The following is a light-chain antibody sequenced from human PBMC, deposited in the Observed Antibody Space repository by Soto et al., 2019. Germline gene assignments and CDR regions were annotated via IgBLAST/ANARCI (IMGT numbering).Light chain of an antibody. CDR3: QQYNSYSLLT. CDR1: QSISSW. J-gene: IGKJ4*01. CDR2: DAS. Sequence: DIQMTQSPSTLSASVGDRVTITCRASQSISSWLAWYQQKPGKAPKLLIYDASSLESGVPSRFSGSGSGTEVSLTIRSLQPDDFASYYCQQYNSYSLLTFGGGTKVDI. V-gene: IGKV1-5*01.